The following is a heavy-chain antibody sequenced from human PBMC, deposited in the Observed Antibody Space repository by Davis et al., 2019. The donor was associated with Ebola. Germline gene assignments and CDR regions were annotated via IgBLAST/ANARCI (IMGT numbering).Heavy chain of an antibody. Sequence: SETLSLTCAVYGGSFSGYYWSWIRQPPGKGLEWIGEINHSGSTNYNPSLKSRVTISVDTSKNQFSLKLSSVTAADTAVYYCARETTVTLIDYWGQGTLVTVPS. CDR3: ARETTVTLIDY. J-gene: IGHJ4*02. V-gene: IGHV4-34*01. CDR1: GGSFSGYY. D-gene: IGHD4-17*01. CDR2: INHSGST.